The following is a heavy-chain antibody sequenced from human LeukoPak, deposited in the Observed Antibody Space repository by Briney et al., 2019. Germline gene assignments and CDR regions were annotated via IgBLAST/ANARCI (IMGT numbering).Heavy chain of an antibody. CDR2: INHSGST. V-gene: IGHV4-34*01. CDR1: GGSFSGYY. CDR3: ARGSRGGSSSAWFDP. J-gene: IGHJ5*02. Sequence: SETLSLTCAVYGGSFSGYYWSWIRQPPGKGLGWIGEINHSGSTNYNPSLKSRVTISVDTSKNQFSLKLSSVTAADTAVYYCARGSRGGSSSAWFDPWGQGTLVTVSS. D-gene: IGHD6-13*01.